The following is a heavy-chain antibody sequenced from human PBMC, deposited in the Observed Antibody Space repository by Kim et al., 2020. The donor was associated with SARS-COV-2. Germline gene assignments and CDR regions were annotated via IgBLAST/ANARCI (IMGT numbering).Heavy chain of an antibody. CDR1: GGTFSSYA. J-gene: IGHJ4*02. Sequence: SVKVSCKASGGTFSSYAISWVRQAPGQGLEWMGGIIPIFGTANYAQKFQGRVTITADESTSTAYMELSSLRSEDTAVYYCARVLGGSGWFDYFDYWGQGTLVTVSS. V-gene: IGHV1-69*13. D-gene: IGHD6-19*01. CDR3: ARVLGGSGWFDYFDY. CDR2: IIPIFGTA.